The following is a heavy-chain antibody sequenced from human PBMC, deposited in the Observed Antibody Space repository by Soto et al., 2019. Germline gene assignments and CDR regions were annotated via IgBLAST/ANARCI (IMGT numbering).Heavy chain of an antibody. Sequence: PSETLSLTCTVSGGSISSSSYYWGWIRQPPGKGLEWIGSIYYSGSTYYNPSLKSRVTISVDTSKNQFSLKLSSVTAADTAVYYCARRSVNRVSGLHGDYYYYYGMDVWGQRTKVTVSS. CDR2: IYYSGST. CDR3: ARRSVNRVSGLHGDYYYYYGMDV. V-gene: IGHV4-39*01. D-gene: IGHD1-26*01. J-gene: IGHJ6*02. CDR1: GGSISSSSYY.